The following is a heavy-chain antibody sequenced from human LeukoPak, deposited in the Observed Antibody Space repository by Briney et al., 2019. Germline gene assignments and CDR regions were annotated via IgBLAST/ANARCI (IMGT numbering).Heavy chain of an antibody. CDR2: INTNTGNP. CDR1: RYSLTTYS. Sequence: GASVKVSCKGSRYSLTTYSMTWVRQAPGQGLEWMGWINTNTGNPTYAQGFTGRFVFSLDTSVSTAYLQIRSLKAEDTAVYYCARGLAELDPWGQGTLVTVSS. J-gene: IGHJ5*02. CDR3: ARGLAELDP. V-gene: IGHV7-4-1*02.